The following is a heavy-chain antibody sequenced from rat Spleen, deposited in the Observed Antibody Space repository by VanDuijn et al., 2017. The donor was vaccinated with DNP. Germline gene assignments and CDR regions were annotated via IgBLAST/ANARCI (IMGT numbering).Heavy chain of an antibody. D-gene: IGHD1-11*01. CDR2: IIQDGTNT. CDR1: GFTFSNYG. CDR3: AREEDYGYAY. V-gene: IGHV5-17*01. J-gene: IGHJ3*01. Sequence: EVQLVESDGGLVQPGRSLKLSCVASGFTFSNYGMAWVRQSPKKGLEWVATIIQDGTNTYYRDSVKGRFTISRDNAKSTLYLQMDSLRSEDTATYYCAREEDYGYAYWGQGTLVTVSS.